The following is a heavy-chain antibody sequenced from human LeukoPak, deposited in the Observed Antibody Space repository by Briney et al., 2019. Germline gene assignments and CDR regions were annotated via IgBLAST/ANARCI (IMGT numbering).Heavy chain of an antibody. CDR1: RFTFSNFW. V-gene: IGHV3-7*03. CDR3: VRLGSTSPGNWHKLFDQ. CDR2: IKQDETEK. D-gene: IGHD2-2*01. J-gene: IGHJ4*02. Sequence: GGSLRLSCTASRFTFSNFWMGWVRQAPGKGLEWVANIKQDETEKFYLGSVKGRFTISRDTAKNSRYLQKNSLRVEDTAPYYCVRLGSTSPGNWHKLFDQWGQGTLVTVSS.